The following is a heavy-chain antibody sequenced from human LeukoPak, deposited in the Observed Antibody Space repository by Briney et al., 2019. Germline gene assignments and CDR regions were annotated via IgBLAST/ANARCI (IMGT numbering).Heavy chain of an antibody. CDR2: ISWNSGSI. J-gene: IGHJ4*02. D-gene: IGHD6-19*01. V-gene: IGHV3-9*01. Sequence: PGGSLRLSCAASGFTFDDYAMHWVRQAPGKGLEWSPGISWNSGSIGYADSVKGRFTISRDNAKNSLNLQMNSLRAEDTALYYCAKETSSGWPCPGSAPFDYWGQGTLVPVSS. CDR3: AKETSSGWPCPGSAPFDY. CDR1: GFTFDDYA.